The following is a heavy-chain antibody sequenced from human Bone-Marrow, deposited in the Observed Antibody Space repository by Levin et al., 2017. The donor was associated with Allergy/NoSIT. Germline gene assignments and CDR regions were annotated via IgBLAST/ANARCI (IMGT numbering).Heavy chain of an antibody. CDR3: ARGSRDLAY. J-gene: IGHJ4*02. V-gene: IGHV4-39*01. CDR1: GGSMNSNSYY. D-gene: IGHD3-10*01. CDR2: MFYSGST. Sequence: KTSETLSLTCYVSGGSMNSNSYYWGWIRQPPGKGLEWIGNMFYSGSTYYNPSLKSRVTIFVDTSKNQFSLKLSSVTAADTAVYYCARGSRDLAYWGQGTLVTVSS.